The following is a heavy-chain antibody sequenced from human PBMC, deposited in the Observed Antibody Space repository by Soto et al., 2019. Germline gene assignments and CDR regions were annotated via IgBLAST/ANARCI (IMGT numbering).Heavy chain of an antibody. CDR1: VYAFTTYG. CDR3: ARGRYGDY. V-gene: IGHV1-18*01. Sequence: QVHLVQSGAEVKKPGASVKVSCKGSVYAFTTYGITWVRQAPGQGLEWMGWISAHNGNTTYAQKLQGRVTVTRDTSTSTAYMELMSLRSDDTAVYYCARGRYGDYWGQGALVTVSS. J-gene: IGHJ4*02. D-gene: IGHD1-1*01. CDR2: ISAHNGNT.